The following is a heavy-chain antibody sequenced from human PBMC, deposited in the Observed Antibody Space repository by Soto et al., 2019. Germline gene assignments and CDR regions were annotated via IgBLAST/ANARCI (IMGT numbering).Heavy chain of an antibody. D-gene: IGHD3-10*01. CDR1: GYTFTDYS. CDR2: INPASGKT. J-gene: IGHJ4*01. Sequence: QVQLVQSGAEVKKPGASVRVSCKASGYTFTDYSLQWVRQAPGQRLEWMGWINPASGKTKYSQKFQGIVTITSDTSASTAYMELSSLTSEDTALYYCARDLWLGESFRYYFDYWAQGTLVTVSS. CDR3: ARDLWLGESFRYYFDY. V-gene: IGHV1-3*01.